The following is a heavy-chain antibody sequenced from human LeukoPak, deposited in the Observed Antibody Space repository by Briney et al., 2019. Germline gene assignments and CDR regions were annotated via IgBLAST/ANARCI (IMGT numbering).Heavy chain of an antibody. CDR2: ISSSSSYI. CDR3: ARGYMVRGVIT. D-gene: IGHD3-10*01. CDR1: GFTFSSYA. V-gene: IGHV3-21*01. Sequence: GGSLRLSCAASGFTFSSYAMSWVRQAPGKGLEWVSSISSSSSYIYYADSVKGRFTISRDNAKNSLYLQMNSLRAEDTAVYYCARGYMVRGVITWGQGTLVTVSS. J-gene: IGHJ4*02.